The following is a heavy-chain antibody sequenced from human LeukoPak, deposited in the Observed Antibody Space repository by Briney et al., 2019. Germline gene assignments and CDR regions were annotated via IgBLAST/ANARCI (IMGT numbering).Heavy chain of an antibody. CDR1: GYTFTGYY. V-gene: IGHV1-2*02. CDR3: ARTYYYDSSGYPIRAFDY. D-gene: IGHD3-22*01. CDR2: INPNSGGT. Sequence: ASVKVSCKASGYTFTGYYMHWVRQAPGQGLGWMGWINPNSGGTNYAQKFQGRVTMTRGTSISTAYMELSRLRSDDTAVYYCARTYYYDSSGYPIRAFDYWGQGTLVTVSS. J-gene: IGHJ4*02.